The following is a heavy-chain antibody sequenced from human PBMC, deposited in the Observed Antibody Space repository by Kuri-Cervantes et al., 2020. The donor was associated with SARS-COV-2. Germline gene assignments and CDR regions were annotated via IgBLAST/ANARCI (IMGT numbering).Heavy chain of an antibody. D-gene: IGHD1-26*01. Sequence: GGSLRLSCAASGFTFSDYYMNWVRQAPGKGLEWVSSISSSSTIYYADSVKGRFTISRDNAKNSLHLQMSSLRAEDTAVYYCARASLQEYSGSYFHYFDYWGQGTLVTVSS. CDR2: ISSSSTI. J-gene: IGHJ4*02. CDR1: GFTFSDYY. CDR3: ARASLQEYSGSYFHYFDY. V-gene: IGHV3-69-1*02.